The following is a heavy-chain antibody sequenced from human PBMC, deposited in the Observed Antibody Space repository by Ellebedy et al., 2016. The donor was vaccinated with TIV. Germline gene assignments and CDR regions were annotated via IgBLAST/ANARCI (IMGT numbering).Heavy chain of an antibody. CDR3: ARDRPYYDSTGAFDI. CDR2: ISSSGSTI. V-gene: IGHV3-11*01. J-gene: IGHJ3*02. D-gene: IGHD3-22*01. Sequence: GESLKIPXAASGFTFSDYYMSWIRQAPGKGLEWVSYISSSGSTIYYADSVKGRFTISRDNAKNSLYLQMNSLRAEDTAVYYCARDRPYYDSTGAFDIWGQGTMVTVSS. CDR1: GFTFSDYY.